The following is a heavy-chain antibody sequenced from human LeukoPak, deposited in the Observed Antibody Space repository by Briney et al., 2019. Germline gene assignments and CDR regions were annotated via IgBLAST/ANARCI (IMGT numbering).Heavy chain of an antibody. Sequence: PSQTLSLTCTVSGGSISSGSYYWSWIRQPAGKGLEWIGRIYTSGSTNYNPSLKSRVTISIDTSKNQFSLKLSSVTAADTAVYYCAREREEWDHRRWFDPWGQGTLVTVSS. V-gene: IGHV4-61*02. D-gene: IGHD1-26*01. CDR1: GGSISSGSYY. J-gene: IGHJ5*02. CDR2: IYTSGST. CDR3: AREREEWDHRRWFDP.